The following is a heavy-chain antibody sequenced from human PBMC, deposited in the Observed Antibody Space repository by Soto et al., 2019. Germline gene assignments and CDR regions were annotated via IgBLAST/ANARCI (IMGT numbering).Heavy chain of an antibody. D-gene: IGHD6-6*01. CDR2: IIPIFGTA. CDR1: GGTFSSYA. V-gene: IGHV1-69*01. J-gene: IGHJ4*02. CDR3: ARVPAARQGLYFDY. Sequence: QVQLVQSGAEVKKPGSSVKVSCKASGGTFSSYAISWVLQAPGQGLEWMGGIIPIFGTANYAQKFQGRVTITAYESTSTAYMEPSSLRSEETDVYYCARVPAARQGLYFDYWGQGTLVTFSS.